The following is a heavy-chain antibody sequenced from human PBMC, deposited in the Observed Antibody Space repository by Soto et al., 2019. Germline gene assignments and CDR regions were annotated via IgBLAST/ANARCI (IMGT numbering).Heavy chain of an antibody. Sequence: QVQLVESGGGVVQPGRSLRLSCAASGFTFSRYGMHWVRQAPGKGLEWVAAISYDGSNKYYADSVKGRFTISRDNSKNTLYLQMNSLRAEDTAVYHCANDIYGSSYYCYGMDVWGQGTTVTVSS. CDR2: ISYDGSNK. V-gene: IGHV3-30*18. CDR1: GFTFSRYG. CDR3: ANDIYGSSYYCYGMDV. J-gene: IGHJ6*02. D-gene: IGHD3-10*01.